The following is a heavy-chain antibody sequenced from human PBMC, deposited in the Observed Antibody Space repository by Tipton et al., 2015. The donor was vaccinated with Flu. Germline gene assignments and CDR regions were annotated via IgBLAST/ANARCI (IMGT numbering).Heavy chain of an antibody. CDR2: ISSNGGST. Sequence: SLRLSCAASGFTFSSYAMHWVRQAPGKGLEYVSAISSNGGSTYYANSVKGRFTISRDNSKNTLYLQMGSLRAEDMAVYYCARVHDGSGYDYWGQGTLVPVSS. D-gene: IGHD3-10*01. CDR3: ARVHDGSGYDY. J-gene: IGHJ4*02. CDR1: GFTFSSYA. V-gene: IGHV3-64*01.